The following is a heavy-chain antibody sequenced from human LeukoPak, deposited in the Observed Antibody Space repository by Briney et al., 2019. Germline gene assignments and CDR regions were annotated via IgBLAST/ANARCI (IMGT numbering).Heavy chain of an antibody. D-gene: IGHD1-7*01. J-gene: IGHJ6*03. CDR3: ARSPYNWNSGGNYYYMDV. CDR2: ISAYNGNT. CDR1: GYTFTSYG. Sequence: ASVKVSCKASGYTFTSYGISWVRQAPGQGLEWMGWISAYNGNTNYAQKLQGRVTMTTDTSTSTAYMELRSLRSDDTAVYYCARSPYNWNSGGNYYYMDVWGKGTTVTVSS. V-gene: IGHV1-18*01.